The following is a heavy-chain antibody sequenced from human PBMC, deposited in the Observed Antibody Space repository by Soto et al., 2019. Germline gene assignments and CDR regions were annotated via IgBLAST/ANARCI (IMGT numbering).Heavy chain of an antibody. Sequence: GASVKVSCKASGFTFTSSGVQWVRQARGQRLEWIGWIVVGSGNTNYAQKFQERVTITRDMSTSTAYMELSSLRSEDTAVYYCAADEYDILTGYSPERLYWGQGTLVTVS. D-gene: IGHD3-9*01. J-gene: IGHJ4*02. CDR2: IVVGSGNT. CDR3: AADEYDILTGYSPERLY. V-gene: IGHV1-58*01. CDR1: GFTFTSSG.